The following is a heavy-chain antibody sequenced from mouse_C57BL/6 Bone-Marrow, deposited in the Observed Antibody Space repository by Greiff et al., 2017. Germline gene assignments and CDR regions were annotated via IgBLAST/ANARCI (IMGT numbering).Heavy chain of an antibody. CDR2: IYPRDGST. CDR3: FDWFAY. Sequence: QVQLKESGPELVKPGASVKLSCKASGYTFTSCDINWVKQRPGQGLEWIGWIYPRDGSTKYNEKFKGKATLTVDTSSSTAYMELHSLTSEDSAVYFCFDWFAYWGQGTLVTVSA. V-gene: IGHV1-85*01. J-gene: IGHJ3*01. CDR1: GYTFTSCD.